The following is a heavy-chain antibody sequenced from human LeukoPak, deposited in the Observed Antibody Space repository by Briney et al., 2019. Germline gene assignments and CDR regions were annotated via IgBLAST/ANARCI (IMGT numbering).Heavy chain of an antibody. V-gene: IGHV1-2*02. CDR2: INPNSGGT. Sequence: ASVKVSCKASGYTFTGYYMHWVRQAPGQGLEWMGWINPNSGGTNYAQKFQGRVTMTRDTSISTAYMELSRLRSDDTAVYYCARVPLIYDILTGYTFDPWGQGTLVTVSS. J-gene: IGHJ5*02. D-gene: IGHD3-9*01. CDR3: ARVPLIYDILTGYTFDP. CDR1: GYTFTGYY.